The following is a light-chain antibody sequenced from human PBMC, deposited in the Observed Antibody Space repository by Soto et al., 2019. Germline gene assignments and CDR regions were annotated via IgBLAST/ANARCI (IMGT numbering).Light chain of an antibody. CDR1: QGISSY. J-gene: IGKJ5*01. V-gene: IGKV1-9*01. Sequence: DIQLTQSPSFLSASVGDRVTITCRASQGISSYLAWYQQKPGKAPKLLIYAASTLQSGVPSRFSGSGSGTEFTLTISSLEPEDFAVYYCQQRSNWPPWTFGQGTRLEIK. CDR3: QQRSNWPPWT. CDR2: AAS.